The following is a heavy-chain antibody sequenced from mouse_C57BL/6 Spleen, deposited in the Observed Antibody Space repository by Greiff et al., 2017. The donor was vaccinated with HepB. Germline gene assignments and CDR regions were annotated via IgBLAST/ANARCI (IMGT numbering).Heavy chain of an antibody. CDR1: GFTFSDFY. D-gene: IGHD2-2*01. J-gene: IGHJ4*01. Sequence: EVQVVDSGGGLVQSGRSLRLSCATSGFTFSDFYMEWVRQAPGKGLEWIAASRNKANDYTTEYSASVKGRFIVSRDTSQSILYLQMNALRAEDTAIYYCARDARWLRAMDYWGQGTSVTVSS. CDR3: ARDARWLRAMDY. V-gene: IGHV7-1*01. CDR2: SRNKANDYTT.